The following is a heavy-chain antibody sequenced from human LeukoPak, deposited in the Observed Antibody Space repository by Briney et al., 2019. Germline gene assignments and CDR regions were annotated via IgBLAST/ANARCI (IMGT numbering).Heavy chain of an antibody. Sequence: ASVKVSCKASGYTFTSYNMHWVRQAPGQGLEWMGIIHPGVGSSSYARQFQGRLTMTRDTSTSTVYMELSSLRPEDTAVYYCARRDLTIVTTRGFVYWGQGTLVTVSS. J-gene: IGHJ4*02. CDR3: ARRDLTIVTTRGFVY. V-gene: IGHV1-46*01. CDR1: GYTFTSYN. D-gene: IGHD4-11*01. CDR2: IHPGVGSS.